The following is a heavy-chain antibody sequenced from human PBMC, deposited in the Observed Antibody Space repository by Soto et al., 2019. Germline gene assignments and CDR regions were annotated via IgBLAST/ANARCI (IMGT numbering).Heavy chain of an antibody. CDR1: GYTFTSYA. J-gene: IGHJ4*02. CDR2: INAGNGNT. Sequence: ASVKVSCKSSGYTFTSYAMHWVRQAPGQRLEWMGWINAGNGNTKYSQKFQGRVTITRDTSASTAYMELSSLRSEDTAVYYCARKRRFGENFEYWGQGTLVTVPS. D-gene: IGHD3-10*01. CDR3: ARKRRFGENFEY. V-gene: IGHV1-3*01.